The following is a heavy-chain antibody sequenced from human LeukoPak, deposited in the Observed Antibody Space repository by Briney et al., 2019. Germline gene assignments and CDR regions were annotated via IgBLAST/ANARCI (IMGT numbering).Heavy chain of an antibody. V-gene: IGHV4-61*02. D-gene: IGHD3-10*01. Sequence: PSETLSLTCTVSGGSISSGSYYWSWIRQPAGKGLEWIGRIYTSGSTNYNPSLKSRVTMSVDTSKNQFSLKLSSVTAADTAVYYCARDRRGLGYYYYMDVWGKGTTVTISS. CDR2: IYTSGST. CDR3: ARDRRGLGYYYYMDV. CDR1: GGSISSGSYY. J-gene: IGHJ6*03.